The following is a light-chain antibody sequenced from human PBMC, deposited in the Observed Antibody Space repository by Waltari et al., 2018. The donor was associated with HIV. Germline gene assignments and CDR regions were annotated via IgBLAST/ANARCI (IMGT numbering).Light chain of an antibody. J-gene: IGKJ3*01. CDR3: QQYDNWPPGT. Sequence: EIVMTQSPATLSVSPGARATLSCRTSQSVSKSLAWYQQKPGQAPGLLIYDASTRATGIPARFSGSGSGTVFTLTVSSLQTDDFAVYYCQQYDNWPPGTFGPGTRVEVK. CDR1: QSVSKS. CDR2: DAS. V-gene: IGKV3-15*01.